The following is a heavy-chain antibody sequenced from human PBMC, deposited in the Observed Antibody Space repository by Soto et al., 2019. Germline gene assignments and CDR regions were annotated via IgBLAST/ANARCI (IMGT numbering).Heavy chain of an antibody. J-gene: IGHJ5*02. CDR3: ARMSATGTRWFDP. D-gene: IGHD6-13*01. V-gene: IGHV4-31*03. Sequence: SETLSLPCTVSGGSFSSGAYHWSWIRQHPGKGLEWIGSISYRGNTYYNPSLKSRLSMSVDTSKNQFSLNLTSVTAADTAVYYCARMSATGTRWFDPWGQGTLVTVSS. CDR1: GGSFSSGAYH. CDR2: ISYRGNT.